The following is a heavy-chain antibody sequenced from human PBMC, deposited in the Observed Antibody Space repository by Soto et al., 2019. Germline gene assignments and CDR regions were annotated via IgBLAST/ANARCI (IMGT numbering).Heavy chain of an antibody. V-gene: IGHV3-11*06. Sequence: GGSLRLSCAASGFTFSDYYMSWIRQAPGKGLEWVSYISSSSSYTNYADSVKGRFTISRDNAKNSLYLQMNSLRAEDTAVYYCARDLGDCSGGSCYSGVDYYYYYGMDVWGQGTTVTVSS. CDR2: ISSSSSYT. CDR1: GFTFSDYY. CDR3: ARDLGDCSGGSCYSGVDYYYYYGMDV. J-gene: IGHJ6*02. D-gene: IGHD2-15*01.